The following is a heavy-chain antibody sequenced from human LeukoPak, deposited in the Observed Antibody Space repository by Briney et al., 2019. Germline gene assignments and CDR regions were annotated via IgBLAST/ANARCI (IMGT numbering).Heavy chain of an antibody. J-gene: IGHJ5*02. CDR3: ARSRENYYDSSEIPNWFDP. CDR1: GGTFSSYA. Sequence: SVTVSCKASGGTFSSYAISWVRQAPGQGLEWMGGIIPIFGTANYAQKFQGRVTITADESTSTAYMELSSLRSEDTAVYYCARSRENYYDSSEIPNWFDPWGQGTLVTVSS. D-gene: IGHD3-22*01. CDR2: IIPIFGTA. V-gene: IGHV1-69*13.